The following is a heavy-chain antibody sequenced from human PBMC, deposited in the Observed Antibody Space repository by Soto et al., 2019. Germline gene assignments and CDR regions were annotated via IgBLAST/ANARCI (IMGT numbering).Heavy chain of an antibody. CDR1: GFTFSSYG. V-gene: IGHV3-30*18. CDR3: AKSWKSTYDSSGYFADY. Sequence: SVGSLRLSCAASGFTFSSYGMHWVRQAPGKRLEWVAVISYDGSNKYYADSVKGRFTISRDNSKNTLYLQMNSLRAEDTAVYYCAKSWKSTYDSSGYFADYWGQGTLVTVSS. CDR2: ISYDGSNK. D-gene: IGHD3-22*01. J-gene: IGHJ4*02.